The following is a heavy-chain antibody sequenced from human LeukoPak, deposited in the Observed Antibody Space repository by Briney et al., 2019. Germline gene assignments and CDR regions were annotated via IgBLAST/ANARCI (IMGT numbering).Heavy chain of an antibody. Sequence: SETLSLTCAVYGGSFSGYYWSWIRQPPGKGLEWIGEINHSGSTNHNPSLKSRVTISVDTSKNQFTLKLSSVTAADTAVHYCARNMVRGRYFQHWGQGTLVTVSS. CDR1: GGSFSGYY. J-gene: IGHJ1*01. V-gene: IGHV4-34*01. D-gene: IGHD3-10*01. CDR3: ARNMVRGRYFQH. CDR2: INHSGST.